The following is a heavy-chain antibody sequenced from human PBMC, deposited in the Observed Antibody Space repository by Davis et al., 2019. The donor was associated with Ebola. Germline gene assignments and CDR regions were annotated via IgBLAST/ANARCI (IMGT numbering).Heavy chain of an antibody. CDR3: ARDGSSDAFDI. J-gene: IGHJ3*02. D-gene: IGHD1-26*01. V-gene: IGHV1-46*03. Sequence: AASVKVSCKASGYTFTSYYMHWVRQAPGQGLEWMGIINPSGGSTSYAQKFQGRVTMTRDPSTSTVYMELSSLRSEDTAVYYCARDGSSDAFDIWGQGTMVTVSS. CDR1: GYTFTSYY. CDR2: INPSGGST.